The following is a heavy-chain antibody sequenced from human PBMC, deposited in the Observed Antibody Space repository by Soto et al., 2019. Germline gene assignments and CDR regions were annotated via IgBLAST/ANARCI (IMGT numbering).Heavy chain of an antibody. CDR3: AVPSGGTDGNDAFDI. D-gene: IGHD1-26*01. CDR2: SRNKPNNYAT. V-gene: IGHV3-72*01. CDR1: GVTFGDYY. J-gene: IGHJ3*02. Sequence: PGGSLRLSCAASGVTFGDYYMDWVRQAPGKGLEWVGRSRNKPNNYATEYAASVKGRFTISRDDSKNSLFLQMNSLKTEDTAVYYCAVPSGGTDGNDAFDIWGQGTMVTVSS.